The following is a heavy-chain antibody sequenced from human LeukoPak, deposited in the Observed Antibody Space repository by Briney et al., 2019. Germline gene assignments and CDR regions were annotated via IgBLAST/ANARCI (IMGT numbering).Heavy chain of an antibody. CDR3: ARDTASGWYYFDS. D-gene: IGHD6-19*01. J-gene: IGHJ4*02. V-gene: IGHV1-18*01. Sequence: GASVKVSCKASGYIFTNYGISWVRQAPGQGLEWMGWISVHNVNTRNSQKVQGRITMTADTSSTTAYMELRSLRFDDTAVYFCARDTASGWYYFDSWGQGTLVTVSP. CDR1: GYIFTNYG. CDR2: ISVHNVNT.